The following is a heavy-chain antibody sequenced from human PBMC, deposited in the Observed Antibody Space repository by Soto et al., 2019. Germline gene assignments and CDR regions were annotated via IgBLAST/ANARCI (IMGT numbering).Heavy chain of an antibody. CDR1: GFKFSNYA. V-gene: IGHV3-23*01. CDR2: ISATGGGT. Sequence: GGSLRLSCAASGFKFSNYAMSWVREAPGKGLEWVSLISATGGGTYYADSVKGRFTISRDNSHNTLYLQVHSLTAEDTAVYYCAKDRRAGGNSAFYFDFWGQGAQVTVSS. J-gene: IGHJ4*02. D-gene: IGHD3-16*01. CDR3: AKDRRAGGNSAFYFDF.